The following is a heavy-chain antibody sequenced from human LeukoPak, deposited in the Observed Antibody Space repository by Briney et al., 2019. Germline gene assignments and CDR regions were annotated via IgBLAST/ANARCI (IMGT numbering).Heavy chain of an antibody. V-gene: IGHV3-7*04. D-gene: IGHD3-10*01. CDR3: ARVRGDHYFDY. Sequence: GGSLRLSCAASGFIFNSYWMTWVRQAPGKGLEWVANIKQDGDGKYYADSLKGRFTISRDNPKNLLYLQMNSLRADDTAVYYCARVRGDHYFDYWGQGTLVTVSS. J-gene: IGHJ4*02. CDR2: IKQDGDGK. CDR1: GFIFNSYW.